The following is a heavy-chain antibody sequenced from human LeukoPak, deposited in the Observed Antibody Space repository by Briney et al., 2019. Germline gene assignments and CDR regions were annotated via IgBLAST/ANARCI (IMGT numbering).Heavy chain of an antibody. CDR2: ITTGSTYI. D-gene: IGHD2-21*02. CDR3: AQSWGVTALDH. Sequence: GGSLRLSCAASGFTFSSYSMNWVRQAPGKGLEWVSSITTGSTYIYYADSVKGRFTISRDNAKNSPYLQMNSLRAEDTAVYYCAQSWGVTALDHWGQGTLVTVSS. J-gene: IGHJ4*02. V-gene: IGHV3-21*01. CDR1: GFTFSSYS.